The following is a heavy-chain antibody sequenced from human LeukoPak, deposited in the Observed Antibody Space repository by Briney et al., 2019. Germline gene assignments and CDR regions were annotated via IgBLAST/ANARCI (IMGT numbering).Heavy chain of an antibody. CDR3: ARDFPFSNSSSLGVDDDY. CDR2: INPNSGGT. Sequence: ASVTVSCRASGYTFTVYYMHWVRQAPAQGLEWMGWINPNSGGTNYQGRVTMTRDTSISTAYMELSRLRSDDTAVYYCARDFPFSNSSSLGVDDDYWGQGTLVTVSS. J-gene: IGHJ4*02. CDR1: GYTFTVYY. V-gene: IGHV1-2*02. D-gene: IGHD6-6*01.